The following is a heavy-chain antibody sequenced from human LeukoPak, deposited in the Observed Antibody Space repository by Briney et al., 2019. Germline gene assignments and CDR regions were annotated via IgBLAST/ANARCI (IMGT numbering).Heavy chain of an antibody. CDR1: GVSISTSY. J-gene: IGHJ6*03. CDR2: ISYNGSP. Sequence: PSETLSLTCTVSGVSISTSYWSWIRQPPGKGLEWIGYISYNGSPDYSPSLKSRVTISTDTSKNQFSLILSSVTAADTAVYYCAREAAIVDYYYYMDVWGKGTTVTVSS. D-gene: IGHD2-15*01. V-gene: IGHV4-59*01. CDR3: AREAAIVDYYYYMDV.